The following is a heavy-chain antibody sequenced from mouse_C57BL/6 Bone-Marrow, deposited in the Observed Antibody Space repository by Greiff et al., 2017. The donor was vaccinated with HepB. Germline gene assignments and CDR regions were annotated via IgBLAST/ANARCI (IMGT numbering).Heavy chain of an antibody. Sequence: VQLQQSGAELARPGASVKLSCKASGYTFTSYGISWVKQRTGQGLEWIGEINPRSGNTYYNEKFKGKATLTADKSSSTAYMELRSLTSEDSAVYFCARPDCVSWFAYWGQGTLVTVAA. CDR3: ARPDCVSWFAY. V-gene: IGHV1-81*01. CDR1: GYTFTSYG. CDR2: INPRSGNT. J-gene: IGHJ3*01.